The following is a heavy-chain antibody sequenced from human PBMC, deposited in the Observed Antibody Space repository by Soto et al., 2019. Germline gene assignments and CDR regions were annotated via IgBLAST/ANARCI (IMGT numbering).Heavy chain of an antibody. CDR1: GFTFSSYA. CDR3: AKDESELCPFDP. V-gene: IGHV3-23*01. CDR2: ISGRGVST. D-gene: IGHD3-16*01. Sequence: EVQLLESGGGLVQPGGSLRLSCAASGFTFSSYAMRWVRQAPGKGLEWVSAISGRGVSTYYTDSVKGRFTTSRDNSKNTLYLQINSLRAKDTAVYYCAKDESELCPFDPWGQGALVTVSS. J-gene: IGHJ5*02.